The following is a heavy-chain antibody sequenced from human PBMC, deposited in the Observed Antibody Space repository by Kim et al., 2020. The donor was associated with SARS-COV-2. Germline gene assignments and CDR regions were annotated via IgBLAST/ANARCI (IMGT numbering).Heavy chain of an antibody. Sequence: GGSLRLSCAASGFTFEDYAMHWVRQAPGKGLEWVSGISWNSGSKGYADSVKGRFTISRDNAKNSLYLQMNSLRAEDTALYYCAKKSSGYHGDAFDIWVQGTMVTVSS. V-gene: IGHV3-9*01. CDR1: GFTFEDYA. D-gene: IGHD3-22*01. J-gene: IGHJ3*02. CDR3: AKKSSGYHGDAFDI. CDR2: ISWNSGSK.